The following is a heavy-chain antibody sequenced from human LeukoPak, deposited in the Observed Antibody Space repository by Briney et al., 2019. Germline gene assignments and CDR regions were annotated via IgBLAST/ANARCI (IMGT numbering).Heavy chain of an antibody. CDR1: GFTFSRYS. V-gene: IGHV3-20*04. CDR2: INWNGGST. CDR3: ARGDSSGYLYYFDY. D-gene: IGHD3-22*01. Sequence: RSGGSLRLSCAASGFTFSRYSMNWVRQAPGKGLEWVSGINWNGGSTGYADSVKGRFTISRDNAKNSLYLQMNSLRAEDTALYYCARGDSSGYLYYFDYWGQGTLVTVSS. J-gene: IGHJ4*02.